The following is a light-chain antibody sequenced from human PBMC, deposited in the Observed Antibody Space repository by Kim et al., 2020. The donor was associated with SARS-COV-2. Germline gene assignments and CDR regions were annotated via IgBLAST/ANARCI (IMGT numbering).Light chain of an antibody. CDR1: SANVGNNF. V-gene: IGLV1-47*01. Sequence: QMVSICFCRGSANVGNNFVYWYQQLPEMAPKLIIYRNNQRPSGVPDRFSGSKSGTSASLAISGLRSEDEADYYCATCDDSLSAHEIFGGGTQLTVL. CDR2: RNN. CDR3: ATCDDSLSAHEI. J-gene: IGLJ2*01.